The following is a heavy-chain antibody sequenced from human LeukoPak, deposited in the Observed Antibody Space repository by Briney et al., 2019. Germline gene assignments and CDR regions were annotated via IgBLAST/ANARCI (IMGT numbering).Heavy chain of an antibody. D-gene: IGHD2-15*01. CDR3: AGQSRLGYCSGGSCYSQPFDP. J-gene: IGHJ5*02. CDR1: GFPFSSYG. CDR2: ISGSGGST. V-gene: IGHV3-23*01. Sequence: GGSLRLSCAASGFPFSSYGVHWVRQAPGKGLEWVSAISGSGGSTYYADSVKGRFTISRDNSKNTLYLQMNSLRAEDTAVYYCAGQSRLGYCSGGSCYSQPFDPWGQGTLVTVSS.